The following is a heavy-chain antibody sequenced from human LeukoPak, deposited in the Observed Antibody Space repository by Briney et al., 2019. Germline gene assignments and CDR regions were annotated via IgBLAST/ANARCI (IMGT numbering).Heavy chain of an antibody. Sequence: SETLSLTCTVSDGSIRSYYWSWIRQPPGKGLEWIGYIYYSENTYYNPSLKSRVTISLDTSKSQFSLRLKSVTAADTAVYYCARQIIRGQYLVHFDYWGQGTLVTVSS. CDR2: IYYSENT. D-gene: IGHD6-13*01. CDR1: DGSIRSYY. J-gene: IGHJ4*02. CDR3: ARQIIRGQYLVHFDY. V-gene: IGHV4-59*08.